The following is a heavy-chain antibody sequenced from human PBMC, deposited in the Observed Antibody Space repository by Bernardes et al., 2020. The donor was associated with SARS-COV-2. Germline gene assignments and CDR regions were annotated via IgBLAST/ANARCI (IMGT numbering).Heavy chain of an antibody. CDR3: ARVLSMDYYYYGMDV. V-gene: IGHV1-2*02. J-gene: IGHJ6*02. Sequence: ASLKDSCKASGYTFTGFYMHWVRQTPGQGLEWMGWINPNSGGTKYAQKFQGRVTMTRDTSISTAYMELSSLRSDDTAIYYCARVLSMDYYYYGMDVWGQGTTVTVSS. CDR2: INPNSGGT. CDR1: GYTFTGFY. D-gene: IGHD3-10*01.